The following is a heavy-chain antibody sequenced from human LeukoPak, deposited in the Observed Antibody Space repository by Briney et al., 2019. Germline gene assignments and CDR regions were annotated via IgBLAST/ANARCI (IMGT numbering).Heavy chain of an antibody. CDR3: ARRRIAAIDY. V-gene: IGHV4-39*01. J-gene: IGHJ4*02. Sequence: SETLSLTCTVSGGSISSSSYYWAWIRQPPGKGLEWIGTIFYSGTTSYSPSLKSRATISVDTSRNQFSLKLNSVTAADTAIYYCARRRIAAIDYWGQGTLVTVSS. CDR2: IFYSGTT. CDR1: GGSISSSSYY. D-gene: IGHD6-13*01.